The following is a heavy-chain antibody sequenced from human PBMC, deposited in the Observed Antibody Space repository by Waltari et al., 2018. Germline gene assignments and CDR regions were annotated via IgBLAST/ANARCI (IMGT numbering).Heavy chain of an antibody. Sequence: QVQLVQSGAEVKKPGASVKVSCKVSGYTLPEFYLHWVHQAPGKGLEWMGGFDPEDGETIYAQKFQGRVTMTEDTSTDTAYMELSSLRSEDTAVYYCATDAPTAAAGTYFQHWGQGTLVTVSS. V-gene: IGHV1-24*01. CDR3: ATDAPTAAAGTYFQH. CDR2: FDPEDGET. D-gene: IGHD6-13*01. CDR1: GYTLPEFY. J-gene: IGHJ1*01.